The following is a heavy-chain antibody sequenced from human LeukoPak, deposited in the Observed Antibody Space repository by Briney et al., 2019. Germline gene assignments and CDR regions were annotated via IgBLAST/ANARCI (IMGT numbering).Heavy chain of an antibody. V-gene: IGHV3-74*01. J-gene: IGHJ6*02. CDR1: GFTFRSYW. CDR3: ARDPYSSTWSYGMDV. D-gene: IGHD6-6*01. Sequence: PGGSLRLSCAASGFTFRSYWMHWVRQAPGKGLVWVSRINSDGTGTGYAGSVRGRFTISRDNARNSLFLQMNTLRAEDTAVYYCARDPYSSTWSYGMDVWGQGTTVTVSS. CDR2: INSDGTGT.